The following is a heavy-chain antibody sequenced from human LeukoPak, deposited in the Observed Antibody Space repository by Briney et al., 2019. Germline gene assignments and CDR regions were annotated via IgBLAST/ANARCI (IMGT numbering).Heavy chain of an antibody. D-gene: IGHD3-22*01. CDR1: GVSISSGGYY. Sequence: ASETLSLTCTVSGVSISSGGYYWSWLRQPPGKGLEWIGYIYHSGSTYYNPSLNSRVTISVDTSKNQFSLRLKSVSAADTALYYCARELRYDNSDSGAFWGQGTVVTVSS. CDR2: IYHSGST. J-gene: IGHJ3*01. V-gene: IGHV4-30-2*01. CDR3: ARELRYDNSDSGAF.